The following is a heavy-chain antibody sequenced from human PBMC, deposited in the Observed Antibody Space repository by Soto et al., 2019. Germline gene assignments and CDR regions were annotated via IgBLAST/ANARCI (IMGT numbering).Heavy chain of an antibody. J-gene: IGHJ6*03. V-gene: IGHV3-53*04. Sequence: EVQLVESGGGLVQPGGSLRLSCAASGFTVSSNYMSWVRQAPGKGLEWVSVIYSGGSTYYADYVKGRFTISRHNSKNTLYLQMNSLRAEDTAVYYGAGRTGDGSGKPYYYYYMDVWGKGTTVTVSS. CDR2: IYSGGST. CDR1: GFTVSSNY. CDR3: AGRTGDGSGKPYYYYYMDV. D-gene: IGHD3-10*01.